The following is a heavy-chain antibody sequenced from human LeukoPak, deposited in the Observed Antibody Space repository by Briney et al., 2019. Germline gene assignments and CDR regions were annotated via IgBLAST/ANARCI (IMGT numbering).Heavy chain of an antibody. CDR1: GFAFSTFG. D-gene: IGHD3-10*01. Sequence: GGSLRLSWAASGFAFSTFGMHWVRQAPGKGLEWVADISNDGTNQYFADSVKGRFTISRDNSKNTLYLQMNSLRPEDTAVYFCAKGRYYGSGSLSPEFDSWGQGTLLTVSS. CDR2: ISNDGTNQ. J-gene: IGHJ4*02. CDR3: AKGRYYGSGSLSPEFDS. V-gene: IGHV3-30*18.